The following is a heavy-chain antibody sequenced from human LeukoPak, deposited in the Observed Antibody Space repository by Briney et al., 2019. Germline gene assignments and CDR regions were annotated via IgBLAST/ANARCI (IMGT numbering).Heavy chain of an antibody. CDR1: GGSFSGYY. D-gene: IGHD1-26*01. Sequence: SETLSLTCAVYGGSFSGYYWSWIRQPPGKGLEWIGEINHSGSTNYNPSLKSRVTISVDTSKNQFFLKLSSVTAADTAVYYCARHYSSGTYPLEYWGQGTLVTVSS. J-gene: IGHJ4*02. CDR3: ARHYSSGTYPLEY. V-gene: IGHV4-34*01. CDR2: INHSGST.